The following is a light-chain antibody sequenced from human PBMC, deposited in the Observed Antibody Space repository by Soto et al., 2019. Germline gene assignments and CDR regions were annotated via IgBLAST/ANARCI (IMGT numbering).Light chain of an antibody. J-gene: IGKJ1*01. CDR2: GTS. V-gene: IGKV1-39*01. CDR3: QQSYSTRPWT. Sequence: DIQMTQSPSSLSASVGDRVTITCRPSQSISTYLNWYQQKPGKAPKLLIYGTSTLHSGVPSRFAGSGSGTHFTLTITSLQPEDFATYYCQQSYSTRPWTFGQGTQVEMK. CDR1: QSISTY.